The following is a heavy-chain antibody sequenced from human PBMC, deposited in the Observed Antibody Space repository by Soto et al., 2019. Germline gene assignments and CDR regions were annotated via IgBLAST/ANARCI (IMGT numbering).Heavy chain of an antibody. J-gene: IGHJ4*02. D-gene: IGHD3-9*01. CDR2: IWYDGSNK. CDR3: ARVGGNYDILTGSFDY. V-gene: IGHV3-33*01. CDR1: GFTFSSYG. Sequence: PGGSLRLSCAASGFTFSSYGMHWVRQAPGKGLEWVAVIWYDGSNKYYADSVKGRFTISRDNSKNTLYLQMNSLRAEDTAVYYCARVGGNYDILTGSFDYWGQGTLVTVSS.